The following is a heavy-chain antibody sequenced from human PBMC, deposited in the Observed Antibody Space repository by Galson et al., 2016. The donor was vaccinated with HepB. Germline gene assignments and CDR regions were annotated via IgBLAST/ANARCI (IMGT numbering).Heavy chain of an antibody. CDR1: GFTFSSYG. J-gene: IGHJ3*02. CDR2: IWYDGSNK. V-gene: IGHV3-33*01. CDR3: ARELLRSWASDI. Sequence: SLRLSCAASGFTFSSYGMHWVRQAPGKGLEWVAVIWYDGSNKFYADSVKGRFTISRDNSKNTLYLQMNSLRADDTAMYFCARELLRSWASDIWGQGTMVSVSS. D-gene: IGHD4-17*01.